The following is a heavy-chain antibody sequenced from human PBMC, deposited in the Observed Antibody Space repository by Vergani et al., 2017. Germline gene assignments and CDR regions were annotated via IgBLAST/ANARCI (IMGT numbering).Heavy chain of an antibody. CDR2: IYYSGTT. J-gene: IGHJ6*03. V-gene: IGHV5-51*01. CDR3: ARQKDYYMDV. Sequence: EVQLVQSGAEVKKPGESLKISCKGSGYSFTSYWIGWVRQRPGMGLDWIGYIYYSGTTYYNPSLESRLTISIDTSENHLSLKLTSVTDADTAVYYCARQKDYYMDVWGKGTTVTVS. CDR1: GYSFTSYW.